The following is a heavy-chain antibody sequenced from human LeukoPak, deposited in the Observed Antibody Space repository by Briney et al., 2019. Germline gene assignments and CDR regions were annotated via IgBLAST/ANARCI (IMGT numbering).Heavy chain of an antibody. CDR2: MNPNSGNT. V-gene: IGHV1-8*03. Sequence: ASVKVSCKASGYTFTSYDINWVRQATGQGLEWMGWMNPNSGNTGYAQKFQGRVTITRNTFISTAYMELSSLRSEDTAVYYCARGSTYYDSSYDAFDIWGQGTMVTVSS. CDR1: GYTFTSYD. CDR3: ARGSTYYDSSYDAFDI. J-gene: IGHJ3*02. D-gene: IGHD3-22*01.